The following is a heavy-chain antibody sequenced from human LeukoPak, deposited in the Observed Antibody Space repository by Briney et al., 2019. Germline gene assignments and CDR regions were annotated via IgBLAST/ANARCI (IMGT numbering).Heavy chain of an antibody. D-gene: IGHD5-18*01. V-gene: IGHV1-69*05. CDR3: ARLFYSYGRYYFDY. CDR1: GGTFSSYA. J-gene: IGHJ4*02. Sequence: SVKVSCKASGGTFSSYAISWVRQAPGQGLEWMGRIIPIFGTANYAQKFQGRVTITTDESTSTAYMELSSLRSEDTAVYYYARLFYSYGRYYFDYWGQGTLVTVSS. CDR2: IIPIFGTA.